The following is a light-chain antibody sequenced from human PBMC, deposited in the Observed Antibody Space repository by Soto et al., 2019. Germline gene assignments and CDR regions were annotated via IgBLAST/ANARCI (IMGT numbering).Light chain of an antibody. V-gene: IGLV2-8*01. Sequence: QSALTQPPSASGSPGQSVTISCTGTSSDVGGYNFVSWYQQRPGKAPKLMIYEVSERPSGVPDRFSGSKSGNTASLTVSGLQAEDEADYYCSSYAGSNIVVFGGGTTLTVL. CDR2: EVS. J-gene: IGLJ2*01. CDR1: SSDVGGYNF. CDR3: SSYAGSNIVV.